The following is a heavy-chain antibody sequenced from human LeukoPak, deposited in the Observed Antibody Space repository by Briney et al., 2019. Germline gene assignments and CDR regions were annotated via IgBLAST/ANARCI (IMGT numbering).Heavy chain of an antibody. V-gene: IGHV4-39*07. Sequence: SETLSLTCAVSGGSISSSSYYWGWIRQPPGKGLEWIGSIYYSGSTYYNPSLKSRVTISVDTSKNQFSLKLSSVTAADTAVYYCARGRHSAHIVVVTDKYFDYWGQGTLVTVSS. CDR2: IYYSGST. CDR1: GGSISSSSYY. CDR3: ARGRHSAHIVVVTDKYFDY. J-gene: IGHJ4*02. D-gene: IGHD2-21*02.